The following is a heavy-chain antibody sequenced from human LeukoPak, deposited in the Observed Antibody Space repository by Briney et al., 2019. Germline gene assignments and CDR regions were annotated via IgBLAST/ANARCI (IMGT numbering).Heavy chain of an antibody. D-gene: IGHD4-11*01. CDR1: GYTFTSYD. J-gene: IGHJ5*02. V-gene: IGHV1-8*03. Sequence: GASVKVSCKAPGYTFTSYDINWVRQATGQGLEWMGWMNPNSGNTGYAQKFQGRVTITRNTSISTAYMELSSLRSEDTAVYYCARGDSNYDWFDPWGQGTLVTVSS. CDR3: ARGDSNYDWFDP. CDR2: MNPNSGNT.